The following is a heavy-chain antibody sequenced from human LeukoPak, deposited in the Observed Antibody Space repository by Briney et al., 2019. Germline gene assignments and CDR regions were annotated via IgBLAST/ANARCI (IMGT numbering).Heavy chain of an antibody. CDR1: GDSINLYY. Sequence: PSETLSLTCSVSGDSINLYYWTWIRQPPGKGLEWIGFMSNTGSTNYNPSLEGRVTMSVDASKNRFFLTFRSVTAADTATYYCAMLRYSDSGNSLSPFDYWGQGLLVTVSS. J-gene: IGHJ4*02. V-gene: IGHV4-59*08. CDR2: MSNTGST. D-gene: IGHD3-16*01. CDR3: AMLRYSDSGNSLSPFDY.